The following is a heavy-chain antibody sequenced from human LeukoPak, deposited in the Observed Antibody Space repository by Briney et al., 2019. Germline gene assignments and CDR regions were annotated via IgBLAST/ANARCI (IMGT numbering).Heavy chain of an antibody. D-gene: IGHD1-26*01. CDR1: GFTVSNNY. Sequence: PGGSLRLSCAASGFTVSNNYMRWVRQAPGKGLEWVSIIYNGGSTYYADSAKGRFTISRDNSKNALYLQMNSLRAEDTAVYYCARDGVKWELLFGYWGQGTLVTVSS. J-gene: IGHJ4*02. CDR2: IYNGGST. V-gene: IGHV3-53*01. CDR3: ARDGVKWELLFGY.